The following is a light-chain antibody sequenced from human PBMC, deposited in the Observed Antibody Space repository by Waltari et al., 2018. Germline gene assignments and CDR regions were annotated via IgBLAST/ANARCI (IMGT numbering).Light chain of an antibody. V-gene: IGKV2-28*01. J-gene: IGKJ1*01. CDR1: QSLLHRNGNND. Sequence: IVVTQSPLSLPVTPGEPASISCRSSQSLLHRNGNNDLDWYLQKPGQSPQLLIYLGSNRASGVPDRFSGSGSGTDFTLRISRVEAEDVGVYYCMQSLQTLWTFGQGTKVEIK. CDR3: MQSLQTLWT. CDR2: LGS.